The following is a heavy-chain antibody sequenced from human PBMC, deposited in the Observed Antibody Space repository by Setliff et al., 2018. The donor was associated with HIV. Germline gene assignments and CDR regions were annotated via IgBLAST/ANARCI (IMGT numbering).Heavy chain of an antibody. CDR3: ARYSPRGYTLTGPY. D-gene: IGHD6-25*01. J-gene: IGHJ4*02. Sequence: TLSLTCTVSGGSVSSGSYYWSWIRQPPGKGLEWIGYIYYSGSTKHNPSLKGRVTISLDTSKNQFSLKLTSVTAADTAVYYCARYSPRGYTLTGPYWGQGTLVTVSS. V-gene: IGHV4-61*01. CDR1: GGSVSSGSYY. CDR2: IYYSGST.